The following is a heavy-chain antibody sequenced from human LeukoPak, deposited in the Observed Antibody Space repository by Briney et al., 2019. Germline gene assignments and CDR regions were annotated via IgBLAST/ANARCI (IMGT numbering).Heavy chain of an antibody. CDR1: GFTFSSYR. V-gene: IGHV3-21*05. Sequence: GGSLRLSCAASGFTFSSYRMSWVRQAPGKGLEWVSYISTSSSDTKYADSVKGRFTISRDNAKNSLYLQMNSLRAEDTAVYYCARDLDSSGYYPPDYWGQGTLVTVSS. D-gene: IGHD3-22*01. J-gene: IGHJ4*02. CDR2: ISTSSSDT. CDR3: ARDLDSSGYYPPDY.